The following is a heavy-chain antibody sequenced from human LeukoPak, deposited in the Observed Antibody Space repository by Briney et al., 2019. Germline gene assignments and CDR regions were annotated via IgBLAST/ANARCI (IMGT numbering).Heavy chain of an antibody. CDR3: ARDGEWYSSGWYQIDY. V-gene: IGHV3-30*04. Sequence: GRSLRLSCAASGFTFSSYAMHWVRQAPGKGLEWVAVISYDGSNKYYADSVKGRFTISRDNSKNTLYLQMNSPRAEDTAVYYCARDGEWYSSGWYQIDYWGQGTLVTVSS. J-gene: IGHJ4*02. CDR1: GFTFSSYA. D-gene: IGHD6-19*01. CDR2: ISYDGSNK.